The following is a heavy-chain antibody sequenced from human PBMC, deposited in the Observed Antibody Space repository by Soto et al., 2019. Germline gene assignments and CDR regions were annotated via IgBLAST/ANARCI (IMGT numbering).Heavy chain of an antibody. V-gene: IGHV1-8*01. CDR2: MNPNSGNT. Sequence: QVQLVQSGAEVKKPGASVKVSCKASGYTFTSYDINWVRQATGQGLEWMGWMNPNSGNTGYAQKFQGRVTMTRNTFISTAYTELRSLRTEETAGYYWAREKTSYGMEVWGQGTTVSVSS. J-gene: IGHJ6*02. CDR3: AREKTSYGMEV. CDR1: GYTFTSYD.